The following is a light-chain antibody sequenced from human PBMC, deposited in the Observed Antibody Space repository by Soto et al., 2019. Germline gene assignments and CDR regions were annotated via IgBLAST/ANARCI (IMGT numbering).Light chain of an antibody. V-gene: IGKV3-15*01. CDR2: GAS. Sequence: VMTQSPATLSVSPGERATLSCWASETVATNLAWYQQKPGQAPRLLISGASTRAAGISDRFRASGSGTAFTLTITSLQSDDFGVYYCQQYADWPTTFGQGTKVDIK. CDR3: QQYADWPTT. CDR1: ETVATN. J-gene: IGKJ1*01.